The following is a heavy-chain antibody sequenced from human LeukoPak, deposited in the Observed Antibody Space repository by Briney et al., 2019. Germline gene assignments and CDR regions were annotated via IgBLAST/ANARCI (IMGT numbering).Heavy chain of an antibody. CDR3: ARARTQQLSSLNY. CDR2: INPNSGGT. V-gene: IGHV1-2*02. CDR1: GYSFTGYS. D-gene: IGHD6-13*01. J-gene: IGHJ4*02. Sequence: ASVKVSCKASGYSFTGYSIHWVRQAPGRGLEWMGYINPNSGGTNYAQKFQGRVTMTRVTSMRTAYMELSSLRSDDTAVYYCARARTQQLSSLNYWGQGALVTVSS.